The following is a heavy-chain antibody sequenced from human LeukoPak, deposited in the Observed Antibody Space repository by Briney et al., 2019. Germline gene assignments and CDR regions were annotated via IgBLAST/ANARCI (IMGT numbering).Heavy chain of an antibody. CDR1: GFTLSSYW. Sequence: GETLRLTCAASGFTLSSYWKSWVRQPPAKGLEWVANIKYDESGKYYADSVKGRFTISRDYAKKSLYLEMNRLRVEDTAVYYCARGLFSGSYQEDFWGQGNLVTVSS. V-gene: IGHV3-7*01. CDR3: ARGLFSGSYQEDF. J-gene: IGHJ4*02. CDR2: IKYDESGK. D-gene: IGHD1-26*01.